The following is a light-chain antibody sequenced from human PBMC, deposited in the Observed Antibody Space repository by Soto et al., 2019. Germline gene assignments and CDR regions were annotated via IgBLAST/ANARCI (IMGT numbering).Light chain of an antibody. CDR2: GAS. Sequence: EIVMTQSPATLSVSPGERATLSCRASQSVSSKFAWYQQKPAQGPRLLIYGASSRATGIPARFSGSGSGTEFTLSISRLQSEDFAVYYCQHYSTWLWTFGQGTKVEIK. V-gene: IGKV3-15*01. CDR3: QHYSTWLWT. CDR1: QSVSSK. J-gene: IGKJ1*01.